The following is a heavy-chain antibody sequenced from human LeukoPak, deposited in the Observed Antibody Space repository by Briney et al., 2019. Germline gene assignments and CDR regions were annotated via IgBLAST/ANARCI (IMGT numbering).Heavy chain of an antibody. CDR3: ARGGTEDYYDSSGYFNY. D-gene: IGHD3-22*01. J-gene: IGHJ4*02. V-gene: IGHV4-34*01. CDR1: GGSLSGYY. Sequence: SETLSLTCAVYGGSLSGYYWSWIRQPPGKGLEWIGEINHSGSTNYNPSLKSRVTISVDTSKNQFSLKLSSVTAADTAVYYCARGGTEDYYDSSGYFNYWGQGTLVTVSS. CDR2: INHSGST.